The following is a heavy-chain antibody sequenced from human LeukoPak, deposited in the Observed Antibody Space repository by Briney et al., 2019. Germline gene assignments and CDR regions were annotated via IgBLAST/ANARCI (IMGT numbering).Heavy chain of an antibody. J-gene: IGHJ4*02. D-gene: IGHD1-1*01. CDR3: ARGRRGGTGTVDY. Sequence: QPGGSLRLSCAASGFTFSSYEMNWVRQAPGKGLEWVANIKQDGSEKYYVDSVKGRFTISRDNAKNSLYLQMNSLRAEDTAVYYCARGRRGGTGTVDYWGQGTLVTVSS. V-gene: IGHV3-7*01. CDR2: IKQDGSEK. CDR1: GFTFSSYE.